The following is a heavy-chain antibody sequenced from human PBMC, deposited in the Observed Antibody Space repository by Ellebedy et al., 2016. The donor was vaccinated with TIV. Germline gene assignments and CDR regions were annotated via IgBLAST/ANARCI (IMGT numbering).Heavy chain of an antibody. J-gene: IGHJ4*02. CDR1: GYSFTGYY. Sequence: ASVKVSCKASGYSFTGYYLHWVRQAPGQGLEWMGWISPDSGGTKYAQKFESRVTMTRDTSINTAYMELSRLRSDDTAVYYCARVRGSIVLDYWGQGTVVTVSS. D-gene: IGHD3-10*01. CDR3: ARVRGSIVLDY. V-gene: IGHV1-2*02. CDR2: ISPDSGGT.